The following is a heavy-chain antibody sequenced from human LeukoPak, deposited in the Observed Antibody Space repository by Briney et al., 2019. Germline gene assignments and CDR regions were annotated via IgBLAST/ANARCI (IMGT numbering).Heavy chain of an antibody. CDR2: IWYDGSDK. CDR3: AKDLGYSSPIDY. V-gene: IGHV3-33*06. Sequence: GRSLSLSCAASGFTFSSYGMHWVRQAPGKGLEWVAVIWYDGSDKYYADSVEGRFTISRDNSKNTLYLQMNSLRAEDTAVYYCAKDLGYSSPIDYWGQGTLVTVSS. CDR1: GFTFSSYG. J-gene: IGHJ4*02. D-gene: IGHD6-13*01.